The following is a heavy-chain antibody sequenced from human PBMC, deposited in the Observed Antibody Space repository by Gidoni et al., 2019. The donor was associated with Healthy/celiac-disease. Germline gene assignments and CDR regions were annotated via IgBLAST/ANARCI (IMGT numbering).Heavy chain of an antibody. Sequence: EVQLVESGGGLVQPGGSLRLACAASGVTFSSYAMSWVRQAPGKGLEWVSAIGGSGGSTYYADSVKGRFTISRDNSKNTLYLQMNSLRAEDTAVYYCAKDLSGSYAFDIWGQGTMVTVSS. CDR3: AKDLSGSYAFDI. CDR2: IGGSGGST. J-gene: IGHJ3*02. D-gene: IGHD3-10*01. V-gene: IGHV3-23*04. CDR1: GVTFSSYA.